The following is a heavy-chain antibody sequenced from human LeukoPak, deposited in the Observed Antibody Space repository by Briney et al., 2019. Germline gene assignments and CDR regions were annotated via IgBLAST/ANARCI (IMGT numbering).Heavy chain of an antibody. Sequence: PSETLSLTCTVSGGSISSSSYYWGWIRQPPGKGLEWIGYIYYSGSTNYSPSLKSRVTISVDTSKNQFSLKLSSLTAADTAVYYCARAPYYYYMDVWGKGTTVTVSS. J-gene: IGHJ6*03. CDR3: ARAPYYYYMDV. CDR1: GGSISSSSYY. CDR2: IYYSGST. V-gene: IGHV4-61*05.